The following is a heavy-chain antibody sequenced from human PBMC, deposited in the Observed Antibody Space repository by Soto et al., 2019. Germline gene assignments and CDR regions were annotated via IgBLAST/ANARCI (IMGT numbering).Heavy chain of an antibody. CDR3: ARGIGRGGFDI. D-gene: IGHD3-10*01. V-gene: IGHV4-30-4*01. CDR1: GGSMSENDYY. J-gene: IGHJ3*02. CDR2: LSDPWTT. Sequence: QVQLQEAGPGLVRPSQTLSLTCTVAGGSMSENDYYWSWRRQSPGQGLQWIGYLSDPWTTSYSPSLKSRVTMSADTSRNPFALKLTSVTAADTALYFCARGIGRGGFDIWGQGTLVTVPS.